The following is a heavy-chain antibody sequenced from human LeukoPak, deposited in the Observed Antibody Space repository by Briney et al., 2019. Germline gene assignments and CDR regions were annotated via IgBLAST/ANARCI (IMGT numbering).Heavy chain of an antibody. CDR1: GFTFGTYY. J-gene: IGHJ4*02. V-gene: IGHV3-7*01. Sequence: GGSLRLSCAASGFTFGTYYMSWLRQAPGKGLEWVANIIQDGSQKYYVDSVKGRFSISRDNGNNSLFLHMSSLRAEDTAVYYCARDLSDTSGYFDYWGQGTLVIVSS. D-gene: IGHD3-22*01. CDR3: ARDLSDTSGYFDY. CDR2: IIQDGSQK.